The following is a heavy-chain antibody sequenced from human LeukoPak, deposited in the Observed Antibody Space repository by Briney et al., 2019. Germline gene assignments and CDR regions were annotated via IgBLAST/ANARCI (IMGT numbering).Heavy chain of an antibody. CDR2: MKSRAYGGTT. D-gene: IGHD4-17*01. Sequence: GGSLRLSCTASGFTFGDYAMAWFRQAPGKGLEWVAFMKSRAYGGTTGYAASVKGRFTISRDDSKFIAYLQLNSLKIEDTAVYYCTSGDPDWFDPRGHGTLVTVSS. J-gene: IGHJ5*02. CDR3: TSGDPDWFDP. CDR1: GFTFGDYA. V-gene: IGHV3-49*03.